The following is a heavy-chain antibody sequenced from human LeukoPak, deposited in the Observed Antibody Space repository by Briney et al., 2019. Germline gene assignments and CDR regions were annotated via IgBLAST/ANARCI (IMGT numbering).Heavy chain of an antibody. V-gene: IGHV3-23*01. CDR2: ISAGGGST. CDR3: AKDFVGVAVAGL. J-gene: IGHJ4*02. CDR1: GFTLSSYG. D-gene: IGHD6-19*01. Sequence: GGSLRLSCAASGFTLSSYGMSWVRQAPGKGLEWVSAISAGGGSTYYADSVRGRFTISRANPKNTLSLQMNSLRAEDTAVYYCAKDFVGVAVAGLWGQGSLVTVSS.